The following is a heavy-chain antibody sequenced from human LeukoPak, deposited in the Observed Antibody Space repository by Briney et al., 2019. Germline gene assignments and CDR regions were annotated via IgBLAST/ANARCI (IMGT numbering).Heavy chain of an antibody. V-gene: IGHV3-23*01. D-gene: IGHD3-22*01. CDR3: AKDPSHYDSSGYYYWAFDI. J-gene: IGHJ3*02. CDR2: ISGSGGST. Sequence: GGSLRLSCAASGFTFSSYAMSWVRQAPGKGLEWVSAISGSGGSTYYADSVKGRFTISRDNSKNTLYLQMNSLRAEDTAVYYCAKDPSHYDSSGYYYWAFDIWGQGTMVTVSS. CDR1: GFTFSSYA.